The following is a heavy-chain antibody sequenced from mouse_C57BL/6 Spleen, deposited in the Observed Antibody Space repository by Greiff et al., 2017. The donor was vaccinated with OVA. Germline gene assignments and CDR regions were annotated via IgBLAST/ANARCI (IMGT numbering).Heavy chain of an antibody. CDR3: ARVPLLLRWAMDY. D-gene: IGHD1-1*01. J-gene: IGHJ4*01. V-gene: IGHV1-22*01. CDR1: GYTFTDYN. CDR2: INPNNGGT. Sequence: EVQLQQSGPELVKPGASVKMSCKASGYTFTDYNMHWVKQSHGKSLEWIGYINPNNGGTSYNQQFKGKATLTVNKSSSTAYMELRSLTSEDSAVYYCARVPLLLRWAMDYWGQGTSVTVSS.